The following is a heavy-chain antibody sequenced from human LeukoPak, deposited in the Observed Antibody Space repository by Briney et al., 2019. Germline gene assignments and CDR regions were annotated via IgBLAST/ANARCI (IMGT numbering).Heavy chain of an antibody. CDR2: IFWNDDK. D-gene: IGHD7-27*01. Sequence: SGPTLVNPTQTLTLTCTFSGFSLSTNAVGVGWIRQPPGKALEWLALIFWNDDKRYSPSLKSRLTITKDTSKNQVVLTMTNMDPVDTATYYCAHRQTGGRAFDYWGQGTLVTVSS. CDR1: GFSLSTNAVG. V-gene: IGHV2-5*01. J-gene: IGHJ4*02. CDR3: AHRQTGGRAFDY.